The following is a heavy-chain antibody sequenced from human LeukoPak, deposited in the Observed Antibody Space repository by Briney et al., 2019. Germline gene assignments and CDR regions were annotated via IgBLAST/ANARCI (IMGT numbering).Heavy chain of an antibody. CDR1: GGTFSSYA. J-gene: IGHJ6*02. Sequence: SVKVSCKASGGTFSSYAISWVRQAPGQGLEWMGRIIPILGIANYAQKFQGRVTITADKSTSTAYMELSSLRSEDTAVYYCARDPEGNGMAAAGSYGMDVWGQGTTVTVSS. V-gene: IGHV1-69*04. CDR2: IIPILGIA. D-gene: IGHD6-13*01. CDR3: ARDPEGNGMAAAGSYGMDV.